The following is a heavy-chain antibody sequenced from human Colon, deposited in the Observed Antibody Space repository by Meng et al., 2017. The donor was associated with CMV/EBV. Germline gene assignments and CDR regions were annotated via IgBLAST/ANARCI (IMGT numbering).Heavy chain of an antibody. CDR2: ISTNRNT. CDR1: GRSISTYY. CDR3: VRGGYSGTQTGGVQEY. D-gene: IGHD5-12*01. J-gene: IGHJ4*02. V-gene: IGHV4-4*07. Sequence: VQLHEPGPGLVQPSQTPSLTCTVSGRSISTYYWSWIRQPAGEGLEWLGRISTNRNTDYNPSLNSRATIWLDTSNNQFSLKLTSVTAADTAVYYCVRGGYSGTQTGGVQEYWGQGTLVTVSS.